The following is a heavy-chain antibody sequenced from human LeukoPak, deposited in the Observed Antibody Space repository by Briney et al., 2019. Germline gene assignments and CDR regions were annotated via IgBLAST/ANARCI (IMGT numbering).Heavy chain of an antibody. V-gene: IGHV7-4-1*02. CDR2: INTNTGNP. D-gene: IGHD4-17*01. J-gene: IGHJ2*01. CDR3: ARPRYGDYVYWYFDL. Sequence: VASVKVSCKASGYTFTSYAMNWVRQAPGQGLEWMGWINTNTGNPTYAQGFTGRFVFSLDTSVSTAYLQISSLKAEDTAVYYCARPRYGDYVYWYFDLWGRGTLVTVSS. CDR1: GYTFTSYA.